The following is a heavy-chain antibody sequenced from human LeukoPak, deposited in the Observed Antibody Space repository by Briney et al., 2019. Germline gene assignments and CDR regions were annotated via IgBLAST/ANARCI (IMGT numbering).Heavy chain of an antibody. CDR2: TYYRSKWYN. CDR1: GDSVSSNFAA. D-gene: IGHD5-18*01. CDR3: ARYSHDVHPS. V-gene: IGHV6-1*01. Sequence: SQTLSLTCDISGDSVSSNFAAWNWIRQSPSGGLEWLGRTYYRSKWYNDYAVSVKSRIIINPDTSKNQFSLHLNSVTPEDTAIYYCARYSHDVHPSWGQEIQVTVSS. J-gene: IGHJ5*02.